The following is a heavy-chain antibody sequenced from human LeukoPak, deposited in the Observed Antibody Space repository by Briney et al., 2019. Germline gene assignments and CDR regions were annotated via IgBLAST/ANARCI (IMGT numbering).Heavy chain of an antibody. CDR3: AKGRRLGYFDY. D-gene: IGHD1-26*01. Sequence: GGSLRLSCAASGFTFSSCGMHWVRQAPGKGLEWVSAISGSGGSTYYADSVKGRFTITRDNSKNTLYLQMNSVRAEVTAVYNCAKGRRLGYFDYWGQGTLVTVCS. V-gene: IGHV3-23*01. CDR2: ISGSGGST. CDR1: GFTFSSCG. J-gene: IGHJ4*02.